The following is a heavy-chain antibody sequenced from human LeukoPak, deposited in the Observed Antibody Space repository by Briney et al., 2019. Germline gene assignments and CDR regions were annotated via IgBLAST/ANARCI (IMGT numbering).Heavy chain of an antibody. CDR3: GSNPGTVFDN. J-gene: IGHJ4*02. V-gene: IGHV4-59*01. D-gene: IGHD1-1*01. CDR1: GDFITAYY. CDR2: VYYSGKT. Sequence: SETLSLTCTVSGDFITAYYWSWIRQAPGKGLEWIGYVYYSGKTEYNPSLRSRVTISLEMSNHQFSLKLTSVTAADTAVYYRGSNPGTVFDNWGQGALVTVSS.